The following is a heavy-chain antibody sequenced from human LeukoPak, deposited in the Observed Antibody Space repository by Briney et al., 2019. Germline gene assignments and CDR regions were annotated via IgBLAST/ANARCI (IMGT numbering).Heavy chain of an antibody. Sequence: PEGSLRLSCAASGFTFDDYAMHWVRQAPGKGLEWVSGISWNSGSIGYADSVKGRFTISRDNAKNTLYLQMNSLRAEDTAVYYCARDVKDGMDVWGQGTTVTVSS. J-gene: IGHJ6*02. CDR3: ARDVKDGMDV. CDR1: GFTFDDYA. CDR2: ISWNSGSI. V-gene: IGHV3-9*01.